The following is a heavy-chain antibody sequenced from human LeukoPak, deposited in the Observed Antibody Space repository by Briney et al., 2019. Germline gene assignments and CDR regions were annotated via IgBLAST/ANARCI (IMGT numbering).Heavy chain of an antibody. J-gene: IGHJ4*01. CDR1: GFAFSSYS. CDR3: AKDGPHNSAARIDY. CDR2: FGRNGVI. V-gene: IGHV3-48*01. Sequence: GGSLRLSCAASGFAFSSYSMNWVRQAPGKGLEWGSYFGRNGVIHYADSVRGRFPISRANRRSALYLNMHSLRAEATAVYYCAKDGPHNSAARIDYWGHGTPVTVSS. D-gene: IGHD6-6*01.